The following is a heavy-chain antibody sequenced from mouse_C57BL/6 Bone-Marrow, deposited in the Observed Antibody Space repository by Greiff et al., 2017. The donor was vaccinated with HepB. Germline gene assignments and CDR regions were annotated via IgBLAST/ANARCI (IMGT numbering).Heavy chain of an antibody. CDR3: ATDWSYYYAMDY. Sequence: VQLQESGPELVKPGASVKISCKASGYAFSSSWMNWVKQRPGKGLEWIGRIYPGDGDTNYNGKFKGKATLTADKSSSTAYMQLSSLTSEDSAVYFCATDWSYYYAMDYWGQGTSVTVSS. CDR2: IYPGDGDT. V-gene: IGHV1-82*01. J-gene: IGHJ4*01. D-gene: IGHD4-1*01. CDR1: GYAFSSSW.